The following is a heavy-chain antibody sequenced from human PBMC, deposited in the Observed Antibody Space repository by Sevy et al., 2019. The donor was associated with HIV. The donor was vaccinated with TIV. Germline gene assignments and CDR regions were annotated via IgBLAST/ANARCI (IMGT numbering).Heavy chain of an antibody. V-gene: IGHV3-30-3*01. CDR3: ARASQYSSSWYYFDY. CDR2: ISYDGSNK. J-gene: IGHJ4*02. CDR1: GFTFSSYA. Sequence: GGSLRLSCAASGFTFSSYAMHWVRQAPGKGLEWVAVISYDGSNKYYADSVKGRSTISRDNSKNTLYLQMNSLRAEDTAVYYCARASQYSSSWYYFDYWGQGTLVTVSS. D-gene: IGHD6-13*01.